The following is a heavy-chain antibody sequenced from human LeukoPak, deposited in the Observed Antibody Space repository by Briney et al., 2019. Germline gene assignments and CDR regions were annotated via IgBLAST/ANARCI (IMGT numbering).Heavy chain of an antibody. D-gene: IGHD2-15*01. Sequence: ASVKVSCKASGYTFTSYDINWVGQATGQGLEWMGWMNPNSGNTGYAQKFQGRVTMTRNTSISTAYMELSSLRSEDTAVYYCARGPGYGSDGSCYSWGGYYYYYGMDVWGQGTTVTVSS. V-gene: IGHV1-8*01. CDR2: MNPNSGNT. J-gene: IGHJ6*02. CDR1: GYTFTSYD. CDR3: ARGPGYGSDGSCYSWGGYYYYYGMDV.